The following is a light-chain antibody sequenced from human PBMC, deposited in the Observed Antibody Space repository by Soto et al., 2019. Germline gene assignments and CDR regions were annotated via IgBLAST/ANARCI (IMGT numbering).Light chain of an antibody. Sequence: EIVLTQSPGTLSLSPGERATLSCRASQSVRNNYLAWYQQQPGQAPRLLIYGTSTRDTGIPDRFIGSGSVTDFTLTIRSLEPEDFAVYYCQKYGSSYTFGPGTKVEIK. CDR3: QKYGSSYT. CDR2: GTS. V-gene: IGKV3-20*01. CDR1: QSVRNNY. J-gene: IGKJ3*01.